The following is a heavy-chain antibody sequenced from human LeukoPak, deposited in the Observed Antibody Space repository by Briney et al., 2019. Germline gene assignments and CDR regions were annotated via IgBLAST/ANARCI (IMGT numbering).Heavy chain of an antibody. CDR3: TRRSPALGYSYA. J-gene: IGHJ4*02. Sequence: SETLSLTCTVSGGSLSSISYFWGWIRQPPGKGLEWIGSIYYSGSTYYNPSLESRVTISADTSKNQFSLKLTSVTAADTAVYYCTRRSPALGYSYAWGQGTLVTVSS. D-gene: IGHD5-18*01. CDR1: GGSLSSISYF. V-gene: IGHV4-39*01. CDR2: IYYSGST.